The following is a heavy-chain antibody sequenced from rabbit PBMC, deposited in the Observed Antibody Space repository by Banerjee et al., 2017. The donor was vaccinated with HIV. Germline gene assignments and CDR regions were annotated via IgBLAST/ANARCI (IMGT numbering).Heavy chain of an antibody. V-gene: IGHV1S40*01. CDR3: ARDFGL. D-gene: IGHD5-1*01. CDR1: GFDFSSSYW. CDR2: IVTGDGST. Sequence: QSLEESGGGLVKPGASLKLSCKASGFDFSSSYWMCWVRQAPGKGLEWIGCIVTGDGSTYYASWVNGRFSISRENNQNTVSLQINSLTAADTATFFCARDFGLWGQAPWSPS. J-gene: IGHJ4*01.